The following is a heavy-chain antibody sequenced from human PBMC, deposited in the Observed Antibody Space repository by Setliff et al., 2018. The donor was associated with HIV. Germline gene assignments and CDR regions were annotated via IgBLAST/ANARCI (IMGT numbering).Heavy chain of an antibody. D-gene: IGHD3-3*01. CDR3: ARVRERVTIFGVVRDFDS. CDR1: GYTFASYS. CDR2: ISPYFGNT. J-gene: IGHJ4*02. V-gene: IGHV1-18*01. Sequence: ASVKVSCKASGYTFASYSFTWVRQVPGQGLEWMGWISPYFGNTNYAQNLQGRVTLTTDTSTSTAYMELRSLRSDDTAVYYCARVRERVTIFGVVRDFDSWGQGTLVTVSS.